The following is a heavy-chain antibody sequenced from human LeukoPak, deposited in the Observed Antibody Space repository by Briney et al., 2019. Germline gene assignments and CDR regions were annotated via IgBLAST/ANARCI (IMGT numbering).Heavy chain of an antibody. CDR2: ISAYNGNT. V-gene: IGHV1-18*01. Sequence: GASVKVSCKASDYTFISYGISWVRQAPGQGLEWMGWISAYNGNTNYAQKFQGRVTVTTDTSTSTAYMELRSLRSDDTAVYYCARSSSVTIPGYYFDYWGQGTLVTVSP. D-gene: IGHD2-21*01. J-gene: IGHJ4*02. CDR3: ARSSSVTIPGYYFDY. CDR1: DYTFISYG.